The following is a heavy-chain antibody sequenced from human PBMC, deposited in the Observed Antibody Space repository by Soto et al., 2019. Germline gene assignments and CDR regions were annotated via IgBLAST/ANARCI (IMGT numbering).Heavy chain of an antibody. CDR1: GYSFTSYW. D-gene: IGHD4-4*01. CDR3: ARLEDYSNYHYYGMDV. Sequence: PGESLKISCKGSGYSFTSYWIGWVRQMPGKGLEWMGIIYPGDSDTRYSPSFQGQVTISADKSISTAYLQWSSLKASDTAMYYCARLEDYSNYHYYGMDVWGQGTTVTVSS. V-gene: IGHV5-51*01. J-gene: IGHJ6*02. CDR2: IYPGDSDT.